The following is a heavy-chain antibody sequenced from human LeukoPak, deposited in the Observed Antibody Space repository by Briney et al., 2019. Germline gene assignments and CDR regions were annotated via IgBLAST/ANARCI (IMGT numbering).Heavy chain of an antibody. V-gene: IGHV3-48*01. CDR3: ARGGTSIAARPLDY. CDR1: GFTFSSYS. D-gene: IGHD6-6*01. Sequence: GGSLRLSCAASGFTFSSYSMNWVRQAPGKGLEWVSYISSSSSTIYYADSVKGRFTISRDNAKNSLYLQMNSLRAEDTAVYYCARGGTSIAARPLDYWGQGTLVTVSS. J-gene: IGHJ4*02. CDR2: ISSSSSTI.